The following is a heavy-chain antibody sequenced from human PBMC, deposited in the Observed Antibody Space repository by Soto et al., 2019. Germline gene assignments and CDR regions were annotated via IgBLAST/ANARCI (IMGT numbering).Heavy chain of an antibody. CDR1: GYTFTSYG. J-gene: IGHJ6*02. V-gene: IGHV1-18*01. CDR2: ISAYNGNT. D-gene: IGHD2-2*03. CDR3: ARLNGYCISTNCHGYYGMDV. Sequence: ASVKVSCKASGYTFTSYGISWVRQAPGQGLEWMGWISAYNGNTKYSQKFQGRVTITRDTSASIAYMELSSLRSEDTAVYYCARLNGYCISTNCHGYYGMDVWGQGTTVTVSS.